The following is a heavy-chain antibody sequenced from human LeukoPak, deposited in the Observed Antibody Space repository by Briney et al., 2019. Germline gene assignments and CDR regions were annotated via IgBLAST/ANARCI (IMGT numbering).Heavy chain of an antibody. CDR2: IYSDGST. V-gene: IGHV3-53*01. D-gene: IGHD2-8*01. CDR3: ARALWPSGMAY. Sequence: GGSLRLSCAASGLTVSNNYMSWVRQAPGKGLEWVSVIYSDGSTYYADSVKGRFTISRDNSKNILYLQMNSLRAEDTAVYYCARALWPSGMAYWGRGTLVTVSS. J-gene: IGHJ4*02. CDR1: GLTVSNNY.